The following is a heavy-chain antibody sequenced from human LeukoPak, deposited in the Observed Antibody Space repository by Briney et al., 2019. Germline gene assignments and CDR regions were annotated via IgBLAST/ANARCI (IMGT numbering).Heavy chain of an antibody. CDR2: IYYSGST. D-gene: IGHD4-23*01. Sequence: SETLSLTCTVSGGSISSYYWSWIRQPPGKGLEWIGYIYYSGSTNYNPSLKSRVTISVDTSKNQFSLKLSSVTAADTAVYYCARHRSAARVGGNSLDYYYYYMDVWGKGTTVTVSS. V-gene: IGHV4-59*12. CDR1: GGSISSYY. CDR3: ARHRSAARVGGNSLDYYYYYMDV. J-gene: IGHJ6*03.